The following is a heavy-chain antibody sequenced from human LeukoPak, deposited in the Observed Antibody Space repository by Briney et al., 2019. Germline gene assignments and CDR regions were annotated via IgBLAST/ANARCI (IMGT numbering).Heavy chain of an antibody. J-gene: IGHJ4*02. CDR1: GGTFSSYS. Sequence: SVKVSCKASGGTFSSYSFSWVRHAPGQGLEWMGRIIPILPITNDAQNFQGRVTITADKSTNTAYMELSSLRSEDTALYYCAVSRGYSNSFFDYWGQGTLVTVSS. CDR3: AVSRGYSNSFFDY. CDR2: IIPILPIT. D-gene: IGHD6-6*01. V-gene: IGHV1-69*02.